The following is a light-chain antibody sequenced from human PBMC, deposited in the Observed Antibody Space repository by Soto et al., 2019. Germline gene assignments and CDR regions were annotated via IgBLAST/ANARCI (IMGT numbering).Light chain of an antibody. CDR2: RDT. CDR1: KLGDKY. Sequence: SYELTQPPSASVSPGQTASITCSGDKLGDKYACWYQQKPGQSPVLLIYRDTKRPSGIPERFSGSNSGNTATLTISGTQAMDEADYYCQAWDSATTAVVFGGGTKVTVL. J-gene: IGLJ2*01. V-gene: IGLV3-1*01. CDR3: QAWDSATTAVV.